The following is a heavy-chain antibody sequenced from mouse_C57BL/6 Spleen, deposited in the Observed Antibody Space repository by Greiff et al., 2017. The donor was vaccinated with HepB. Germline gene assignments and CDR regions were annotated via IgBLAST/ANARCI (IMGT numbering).Heavy chain of an antibody. Sequence: VKLMESGAELVKPGASVKISCKASGYAFSSYWMNWVKQRPGKGLEWIGQIYPGDGDTNYNGKFKGKATLTADKSSSTAYMQLSSLTSEDSAVYFCARLITTVVARVDYWGQGTTLTVSS. J-gene: IGHJ2*01. CDR3: ARLITTVVARVDY. CDR2: IYPGDGDT. V-gene: IGHV1-80*01. D-gene: IGHD1-1*01. CDR1: GYAFSSYW.